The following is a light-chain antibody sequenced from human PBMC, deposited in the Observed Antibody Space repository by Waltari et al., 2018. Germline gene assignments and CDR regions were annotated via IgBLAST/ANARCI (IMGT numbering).Light chain of an antibody. CDR2: AAS. CDR3: QQSFSIPYT. Sequence: DVQMTQSPVPLSASVGDRVTITCRASDNIRISLNWYQQKPGKAPKLLIYAASSLQSGVPSRFSGSGSETEFTLTISSLRPEDFATYYCQQSFSIPYTFGQGTNVEI. V-gene: IGKV1-39*01. CDR1: DNIRIS. J-gene: IGKJ2*01.